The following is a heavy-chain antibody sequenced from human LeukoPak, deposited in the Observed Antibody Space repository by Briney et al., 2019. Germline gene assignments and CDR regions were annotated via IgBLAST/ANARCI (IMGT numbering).Heavy chain of an antibody. Sequence: SETLSLTCSVSGASISSGSDYWSWIRQPAGKALEWIGRVHTSGNPNYNPSFESRVSISIDRSKNQFSLELNSVTAADTAVYYCARDGGDLGPGTIRGARFYYYMDVWGKGTTVIVSS. V-gene: IGHV4-61*02. CDR2: VHTSGNP. CDR1: GASISSGSDY. D-gene: IGHD3-16*01. CDR3: ARDGGDLGPGTIRGARFYYYMDV. J-gene: IGHJ6*03.